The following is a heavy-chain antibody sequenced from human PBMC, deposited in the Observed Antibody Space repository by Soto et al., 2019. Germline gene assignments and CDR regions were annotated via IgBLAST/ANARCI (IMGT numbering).Heavy chain of an antibody. V-gene: IGHV1-69*13. D-gene: IGHD3-10*01. CDR1: GGTFSSYA. CDR3: ARDYYGSGSYRWFDP. CDR2: IIPIFGTA. Sequence: ASVKVSCKAYGGTFSSYAISWVRQAPGQGLEWMGGIIPIFGTANYAQKFQGRVTITADESTSTAYMELSSLRSEDTAVYYCARDYYGSGSYRWFDPWGQGTLVPVSS. J-gene: IGHJ5*02.